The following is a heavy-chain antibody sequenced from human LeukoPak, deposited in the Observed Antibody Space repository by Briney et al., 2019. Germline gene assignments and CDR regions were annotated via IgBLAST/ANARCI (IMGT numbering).Heavy chain of an antibody. CDR1: RFIFDNYG. V-gene: IGHV3-53*01. Sequence: GGSLRLSCAASRFIFDNYGMTWVRQAPGKGLEWVSVIYSGGSTYYADSVKGRFTISRDNSKNTLYLQMNSLRAEDTAVYYCARARISYYMDVWGKGTTVTISS. D-gene: IGHD3-3*02. CDR2: IYSGGST. J-gene: IGHJ6*03. CDR3: ARARISYYMDV.